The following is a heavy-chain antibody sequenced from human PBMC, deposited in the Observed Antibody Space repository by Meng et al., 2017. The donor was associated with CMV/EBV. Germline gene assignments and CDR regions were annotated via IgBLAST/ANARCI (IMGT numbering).Heavy chain of an antibody. D-gene: IGHD4-23*01. CDR3: ARVLRWNGVIDY. CDR1: GGSISSYC. V-gene: IGHV4-4*07. CDR2: IYTSGST. Sequence: QGQLQESGPGLVEPSEPLSLSCTVSGGSISSYCWSWIRQPAGKGLEWIGRIYTSGSTNYNPSLKSRVTMSVDTSKDQFSLKLSSVTAADTAVYYCARVLRWNGVIDYWGQGTLVTVSS. J-gene: IGHJ4*02.